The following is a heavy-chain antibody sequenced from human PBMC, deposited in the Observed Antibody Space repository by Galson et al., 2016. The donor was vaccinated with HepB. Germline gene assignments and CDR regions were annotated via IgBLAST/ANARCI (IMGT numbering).Heavy chain of an antibody. CDR2: IYHSGST. Sequence: ETLSLTCAVSGGSISSGNWWSWVRQPPGKGLEWIGEIYHSGSTNYNPSLKSRVTISVDKSKNQFSLKLSSVTAADTAVYYCARKGYFDWLYNFDYWGQGTLVTVSS. D-gene: IGHD3-9*01. V-gene: IGHV4-4*02. J-gene: IGHJ4*02. CDR1: GGSISSGNW. CDR3: ARKGYFDWLYNFDY.